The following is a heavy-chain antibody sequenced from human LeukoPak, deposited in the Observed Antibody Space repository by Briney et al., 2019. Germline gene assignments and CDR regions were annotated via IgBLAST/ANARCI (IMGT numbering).Heavy chain of an antibody. CDR1: GFTFSRYY. Sequence: GGSLRLSCAASGFTFSRYYMHWVRQAPGKGLVWVSRIHSDGSSTSYADSVRGRFTISRDDAKSTLYLQMNSLRAEDTAVYYCARSGWPYYFDYWGQGTLVTVSS. J-gene: IGHJ4*02. CDR2: IHSDGSST. CDR3: ARSGWPYYFDY. D-gene: IGHD3-22*01. V-gene: IGHV3-74*01.